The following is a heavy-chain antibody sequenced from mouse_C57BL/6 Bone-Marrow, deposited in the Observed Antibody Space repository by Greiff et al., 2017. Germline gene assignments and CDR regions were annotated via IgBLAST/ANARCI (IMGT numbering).Heavy chain of an antibody. CDR1: GYAFRSSW. Sequence: QVQLKQSGPELVKPGASVKISCKASGYAFRSSWMNWVKQRPGKGLEWIGRIYPGDGDTNYNGKFKGKATLTADKSSSTAYMQLSSLTSEDSAVYFCARAGSSYRYFDVWGTGTTVTVSS. CDR3: ARAGSSYRYFDV. V-gene: IGHV1-82*01. CDR2: IYPGDGDT. D-gene: IGHD1-1*01. J-gene: IGHJ1*03.